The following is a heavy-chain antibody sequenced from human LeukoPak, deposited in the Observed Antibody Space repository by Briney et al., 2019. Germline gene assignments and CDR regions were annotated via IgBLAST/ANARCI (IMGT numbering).Heavy chain of an antibody. CDR3: TTEWSSATNWFDP. Sequence: PSETLSLTCTVSGGSISSYYWSWVRQAPGKGLEWVGHIKSKTDGETTDYAAPVKGRLTISRDESTDTLYLQMNSLKTEDTAVYYCTTEWSSATNWFDPWGQGTLVTVSS. CDR2: IKSKTDGETT. J-gene: IGHJ5*02. V-gene: IGHV3-15*01. D-gene: IGHD2-8*01. CDR1: GGSISSYY.